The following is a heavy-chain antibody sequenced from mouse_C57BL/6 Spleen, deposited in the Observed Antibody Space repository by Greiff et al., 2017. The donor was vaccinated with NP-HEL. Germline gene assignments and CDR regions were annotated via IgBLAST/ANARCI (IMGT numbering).Heavy chain of an antibody. V-gene: IGHV3-1*01. J-gene: IGHJ3*01. CDR2: ISYSGST. Sequence: VQLQQSGPGMVKPSQSLSLTCTVTGYSITSGYDWHWIRHFPGNKLEWMGYISYSGSTNYNPSLKSRISITHDTSKNHFFLKLNSVTTEDTATYYCARGGDSNYAFAYWGQGTLVTVSA. D-gene: IGHD2-5*01. CDR1: GYSITSGYD. CDR3: ARGGDSNYAFAY.